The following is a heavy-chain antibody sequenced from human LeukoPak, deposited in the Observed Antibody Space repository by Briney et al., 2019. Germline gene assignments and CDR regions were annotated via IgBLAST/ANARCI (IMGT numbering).Heavy chain of an antibody. J-gene: IGHJ4*02. CDR2: INHSGST. V-gene: IGHV4-34*01. Sequence: SETLSLTCAVYGGSFSGYYWSWIRQPPGKRLEWIGEINHSGSTNYNPSLKSRVTISVDTSKNQFSLKLSSVTAADTAVYYRARGRSEGIAAAGFDYWGQGTLVTVSS. D-gene: IGHD6-13*01. CDR3: ARGRSEGIAAAGFDY. CDR1: GGSFSGYY.